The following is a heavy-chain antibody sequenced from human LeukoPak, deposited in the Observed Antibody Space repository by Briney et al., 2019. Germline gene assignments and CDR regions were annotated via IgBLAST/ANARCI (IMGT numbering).Heavy chain of an antibody. J-gene: IGHJ4*02. CDR3: AKDLDDYGDFDGY. CDR2: IRGSGGST. D-gene: IGHD4-17*01. Sequence: GGSLRLSCAASGFTFSSYAMSWVRQAPGKGLEWVSAIRGSGGSTYYADSVKGRFTISRDNSKNTLYLQMNSLRAEDTAVYYCAKDLDDYGDFDGYWGQGTLVTVSS. CDR1: GFTFSSYA. V-gene: IGHV3-23*01.